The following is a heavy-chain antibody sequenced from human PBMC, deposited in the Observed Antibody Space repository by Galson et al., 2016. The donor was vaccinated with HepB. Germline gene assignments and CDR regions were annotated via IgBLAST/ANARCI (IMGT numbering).Heavy chain of an antibody. CDR3: ARDGDASNFES. CDR1: GFTFSSYW. J-gene: IGHJ4*02. D-gene: IGHD5-24*01. Sequence: SLRLSCAASGFTFSSYWMHWVRQAPGKGLVWVSRIKSDESWKIYADSVKGRFTISRDNAKNTLYLQMNSLSAADTAVYYCARDGDASNFESWGQGTLVNGSS. V-gene: IGHV3-74*01. CDR2: IKSDESWK.